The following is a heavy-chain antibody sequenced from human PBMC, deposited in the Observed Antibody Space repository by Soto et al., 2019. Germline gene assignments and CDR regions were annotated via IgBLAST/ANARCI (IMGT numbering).Heavy chain of an antibody. Sequence: QVQLVQSGAEVKKPGSSVKVSCKASGGTFSSYAISWVRQAPGQGLEWMGGIIPIFGTANYAQKFQGRVTITADKSTSTAYMELSSLRSEDTAVYYCASTSRHYDSSGYYLCYFDYWGQGTLVTVSS. CDR1: GGTFSSYA. CDR2: IIPIFGTA. D-gene: IGHD3-22*01. J-gene: IGHJ4*02. V-gene: IGHV1-69*06. CDR3: ASTSRHYDSSGYYLCYFDY.